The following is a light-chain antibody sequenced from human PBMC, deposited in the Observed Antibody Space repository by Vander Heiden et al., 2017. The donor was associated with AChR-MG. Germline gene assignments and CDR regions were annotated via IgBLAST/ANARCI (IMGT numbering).Light chain of an antibody. J-gene: IGLJ2*01. Sequence: QSALTQPASVSGSPGQSITISCTGTSSDVGGYNYVSWYQQHPGKAPNLMIYDVSKRPSGVSNRFSGSQSGSTASLTISGLQAEDEADYYCSSYTSSSTLFGGGTKLTVL. CDR2: DVS. CDR3: SSYTSSSTL. CDR1: SSDVGGYNY. V-gene: IGLV2-14*01.